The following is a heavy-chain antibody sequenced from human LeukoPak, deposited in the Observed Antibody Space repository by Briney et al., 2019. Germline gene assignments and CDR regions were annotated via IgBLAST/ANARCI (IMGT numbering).Heavy chain of an antibody. CDR1: GYSISSGYY. J-gene: IGHJ3*02. V-gene: IGHV4-38-2*01. CDR2: IYHSGST. D-gene: IGHD3-10*01. Sequence: SETLSLTCAVSGYSISSGYYWGWIRQPPGKGLEWIGSIYHSGSTNYNPSLKSRVTISVDTSKNQISLKLSSVTAADTAVYYCAKSITMVRGAPRAFDIWGQGTMVTVSS. CDR3: AKSITMVRGAPRAFDI.